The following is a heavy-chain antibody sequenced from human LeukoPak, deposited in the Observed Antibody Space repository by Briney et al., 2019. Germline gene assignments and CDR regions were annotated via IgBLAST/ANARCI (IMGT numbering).Heavy chain of an antibody. D-gene: IGHD3-16*01. J-gene: IGHJ3*02. CDR2: ISPYNGNT. V-gene: IGHV1-18*01. Sequence: ASVKVSCKASGYTFTSYAISWVRQAPGQGLEWMGWISPYNGNTNYAQKLQGRVTMITDTSTSTAYMELRSLRSDDTAVYYCARVWELGFDGFDIWGQGTMVTVSS. CDR1: GYTFTSYA. CDR3: ARVWELGFDGFDI.